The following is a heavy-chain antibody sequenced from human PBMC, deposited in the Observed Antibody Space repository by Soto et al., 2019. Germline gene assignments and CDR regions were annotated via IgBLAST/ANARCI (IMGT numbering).Heavy chain of an antibody. CDR1: GFTFSSYG. D-gene: IGHD3-9*01. CDR2: LSNDGSNE. V-gene: IGHV3-30*18. CDR3: AKDLRRAFYGMDV. Sequence: QVQLVESGGGVVQPGRSLRLSCVASGFTFSSYGMHWVRQAPGKGLEWVTLLSNDGSNEYYADSVKGRFTISRDNSKNTMYLQMNSLRAEDTDVYYCAKDLRRAFYGMDVWGQGTTVTVSS. J-gene: IGHJ6*02.